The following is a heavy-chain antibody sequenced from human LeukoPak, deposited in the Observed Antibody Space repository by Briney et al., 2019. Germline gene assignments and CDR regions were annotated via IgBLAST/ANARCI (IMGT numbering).Heavy chain of an antibody. J-gene: IGHJ4*02. Sequence: PSQTLSLTCTVSGGSISSGSYYWGWIRQPAGKGLEWIGRIYTSGSTNYNPSLKSRVTISVDTSKNQFSLRLSSVTAADTAVYYCARCATFGGVINYFDYWGQGTLVTVSS. CDR1: GGSISSGSYY. D-gene: IGHD3-16*01. V-gene: IGHV4-61*02. CDR2: IYTSGST. CDR3: ARCATFGGVINYFDY.